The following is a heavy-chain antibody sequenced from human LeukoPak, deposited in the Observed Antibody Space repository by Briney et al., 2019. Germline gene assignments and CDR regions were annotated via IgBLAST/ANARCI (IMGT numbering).Heavy chain of an antibody. CDR2: ISYDGSVG. D-gene: IGHD3-10*01. J-gene: IGHJ6*02. CDR3: VKDQLLWFGEFVWGYYYYTMDV. V-gene: IGHV3-30*18. CDR1: GFTFSSYG. Sequence: GGSLRLSCAASGFTFSSYGMHWVRQAPGKGLEWLAVISYDGSVGYYADSVKRRFTISRDNSKNTLYLQMNSLRPEDTAMYYCVKDQLLWFGEFVWGYYYYTMDVWGQGTTVTVSS.